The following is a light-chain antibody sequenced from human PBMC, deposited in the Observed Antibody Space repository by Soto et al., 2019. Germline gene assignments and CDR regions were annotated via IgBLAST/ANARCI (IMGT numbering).Light chain of an antibody. V-gene: IGKV3-20*01. Sequence: EIVLTQSPGTLSLSPGERATLSCRASQSVSSSYLAWYQQKPGQAPRLLIYGASSRATDIPDRFTGSGSGTDFALTISRLEPEDFGVYYCQQYGDSPLTSGPGTKVDIK. CDR1: QSVSSSY. J-gene: IGKJ3*01. CDR3: QQYGDSPLT. CDR2: GAS.